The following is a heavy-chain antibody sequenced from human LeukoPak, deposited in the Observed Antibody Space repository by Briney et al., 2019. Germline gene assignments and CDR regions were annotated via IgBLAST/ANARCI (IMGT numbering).Heavy chain of an antibody. D-gene: IGHD6-19*01. CDR1: GFTFSTYA. J-gene: IGHJ4*02. V-gene: IGHV3-23*01. CDR2: MSGSGGST. Sequence: GGSLRLPCAASGFTFSTYAMSWVRQAPGKGLEWVSAMSGSGGSTYYADSVKGRFTISRDNSKNTLYLQMNTLRAEDTAVYFCAKDRVAVAGAGPFDCWGQGTLVTVSS. CDR3: AKDRVAVAGAGPFDC.